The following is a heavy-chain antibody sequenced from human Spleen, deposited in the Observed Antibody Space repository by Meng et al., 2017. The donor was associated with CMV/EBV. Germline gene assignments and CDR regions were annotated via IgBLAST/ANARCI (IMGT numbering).Heavy chain of an antibody. Sequence: VEAVGAVGGFVQSGGSLRLSCASPGFTSSTDWMHWVRQAPGKGLVWVSRINTDGSSTSYADSVKGRFTTSRDNAKNTLYLQMNSLRAEDTAVYYCARESDVAANLPDYWGQGTLVTVSS. CDR2: INTDGSST. D-gene: IGHD2-15*01. V-gene: IGHV3-74*01. CDR1: GFTSSTDW. CDR3: ARESDVAANLPDY. J-gene: IGHJ4*02.